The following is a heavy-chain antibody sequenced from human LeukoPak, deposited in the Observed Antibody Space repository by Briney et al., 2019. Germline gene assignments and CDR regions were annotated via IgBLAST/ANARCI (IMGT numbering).Heavy chain of an antibody. CDR2: ISSSGSAK. CDR3: VRAAHYDSSGYYRPDY. V-gene: IGHV3-48*03. Sequence: GGSLRLSYAASGFTFSSHEMNWVRQAPGKGLEWVSYISSSGSAKYYADSVKGRFTISRDNAKNSLDLQMNSLRAEDTAVYYCVRAAHYDSSGYYRPDYWGQGTLVTVSS. CDR1: GFTFSSHE. J-gene: IGHJ4*02. D-gene: IGHD3-22*01.